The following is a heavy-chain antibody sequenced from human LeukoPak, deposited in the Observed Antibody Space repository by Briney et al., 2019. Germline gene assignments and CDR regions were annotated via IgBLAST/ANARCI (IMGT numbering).Heavy chain of an antibody. CDR2: ISAYNGNT. D-gene: IGHD3-9*01. CDR1: VYTFTSYG. Sequence: ASVNVSCKASVYTFTSYGISWVRQAPGQGLEWMGWISAYNGNTNYAQKHQGRVTMTTDTSTSTAYMEPKSLRSDDTAVYYCARGGETLRYSEFDPWGQGTLVTVSS. V-gene: IGHV1-18*01. J-gene: IGHJ5*02. CDR3: ARGGETLRYSEFDP.